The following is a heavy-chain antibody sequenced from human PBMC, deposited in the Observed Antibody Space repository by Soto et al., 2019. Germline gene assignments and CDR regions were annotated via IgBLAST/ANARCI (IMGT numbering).Heavy chain of an antibody. CDR2: ISYDGSNK. J-gene: IGHJ4*02. V-gene: IGHV3-30-3*01. CDR3: ARDRCSSTSCYLFDY. D-gene: IGHD2-2*01. CDR1: GFTFSSYA. Sequence: SGGSLRLSCAASGFTFSSYAMHWVRQAPGKGLEWVAVISYDGSNKYYADSVKGRFTISRDNSKNTLYLQMNSLRAEDTAVYYCARDRCSSTSCYLFDYWGQGTLVTVSS.